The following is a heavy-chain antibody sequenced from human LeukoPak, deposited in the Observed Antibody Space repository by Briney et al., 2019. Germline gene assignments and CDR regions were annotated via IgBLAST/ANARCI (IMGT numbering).Heavy chain of an antibody. D-gene: IGHD3-9*01. CDR1: GGSLSGFY. Sequence: PSETLSLTCAVYGGSLSGFYWSWIRQSPGKGLEWIGEINQSGSTNYNPSLKSRVTISADTSKNQFSLKLSSVTAADTAVYYCARYYDILTGSDAFDIWGQGTMVTVSS. CDR2: INQSGST. CDR3: ARYYDILTGSDAFDI. V-gene: IGHV4-34*01. J-gene: IGHJ3*02.